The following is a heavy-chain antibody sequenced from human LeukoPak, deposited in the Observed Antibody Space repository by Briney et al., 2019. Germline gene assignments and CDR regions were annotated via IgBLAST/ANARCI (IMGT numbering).Heavy chain of an antibody. Sequence: SLRLSCAASGFTFSSYWMSWVRQAPGKGLEWVANIKQDGSEKYYVDSVKGRFTIFRDNAKNSLYLQMNSLRAEDTAVYYCARDSPYSYMDVWGKGTTVTASS. CDR3: ARDSPYSYMDV. CDR2: IKQDGSEK. V-gene: IGHV3-7*01. J-gene: IGHJ6*03. CDR1: GFTFSSYW.